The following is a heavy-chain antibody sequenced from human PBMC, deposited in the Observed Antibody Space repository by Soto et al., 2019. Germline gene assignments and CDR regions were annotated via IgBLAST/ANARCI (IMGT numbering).Heavy chain of an antibody. CDR3: ARLPHDYDFWSGYFAGEMDV. D-gene: IGHD3-3*01. CDR1: GFTFSSYS. Sequence: PGGSLRLSCAASGFTFSSYSMNWVRQAPGKGLEWVSYISSSSSTIYYADSVKGRFTISRDNAKNSLYLQMNSLRVEDTAVYYCARLPHDYDFWSGYFAGEMDVWGKGTTVTVSS. CDR2: ISSSSSTI. J-gene: IGHJ6*04. V-gene: IGHV3-48*01.